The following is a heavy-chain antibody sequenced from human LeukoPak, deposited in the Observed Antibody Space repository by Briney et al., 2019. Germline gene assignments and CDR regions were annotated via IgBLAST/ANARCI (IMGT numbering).Heavy chain of an antibody. CDR2: ISGSGGST. CDR1: GFTFSSYA. CDR3: AKDIRSSIVGATTYDY. Sequence: GGSLRLSCAASGFTFSSYAMSWVRQAPGKGLEWVSAISGSGGSTYYADSVKGRFTISRDNSKNTLYLQMNSLRAEDTAVYYCAKDIRSSIVGATTYDYWGQGTLVTVSS. D-gene: IGHD1-26*01. V-gene: IGHV3-23*01. J-gene: IGHJ4*02.